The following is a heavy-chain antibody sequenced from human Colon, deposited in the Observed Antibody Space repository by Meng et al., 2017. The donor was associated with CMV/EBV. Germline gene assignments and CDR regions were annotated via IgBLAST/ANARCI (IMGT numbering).Heavy chain of an antibody. D-gene: IGHD3-3*01. J-gene: IGHJ4*02. Sequence: GESLKISCAASGFTFSDYYMSWIRQAPGKGLEWVSYISSSGSTIYYADSVKGRFTISRDNAKNSLYLQMNSLRAEDTAVYYCARTTSIPGVINMYYFDLWGQGALVTVSS. CDR2: ISSSGSTI. CDR3: ARTTSIPGVINMYYFDL. V-gene: IGHV3-11*01. CDR1: GFTFSDYY.